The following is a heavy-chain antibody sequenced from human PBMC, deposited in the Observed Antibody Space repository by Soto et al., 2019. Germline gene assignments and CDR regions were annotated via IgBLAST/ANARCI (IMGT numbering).Heavy chain of an antibody. Sequence: PSETLSLTCTVSGGSISSYYWSWIRQPPGKGLEWIGYIYYSGSTNYNPSLKSRVTISVDTSKNQFSLKLSSVTAADTAVYYCARHWGGSSWYGYYFDYWGQGTLVTVSS. J-gene: IGHJ4*02. D-gene: IGHD6-13*01. V-gene: IGHV4-59*08. CDR3: ARHWGGSSWYGYYFDY. CDR2: IYYSGST. CDR1: GGSISSYY.